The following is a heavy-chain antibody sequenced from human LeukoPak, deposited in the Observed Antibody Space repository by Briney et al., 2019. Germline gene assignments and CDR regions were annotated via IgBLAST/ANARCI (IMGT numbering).Heavy chain of an antibody. J-gene: IGHJ6*03. V-gene: IGHV4-39*07. CDR3: ARIVREYSSSWYKIDYYYYMDV. CDR1: GGSISSSSHY. CDR2: FYYGGST. Sequence: SSETLSLTCTVSGGSISSSSHYWGWIRQPPGKGLEWIGSFYYGGSTHYNPSLKSRVTISVDMSKNQFSLKLSSVTAADTAVYYCARIVREYSSSWYKIDYYYYMDVWGKGTTVTVSS. D-gene: IGHD6-13*01.